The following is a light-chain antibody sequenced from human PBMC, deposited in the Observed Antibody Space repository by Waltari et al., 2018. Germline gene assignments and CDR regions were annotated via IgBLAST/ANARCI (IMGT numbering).Light chain of an antibody. J-gene: IGKJ2*01. CDR1: QGISSY. Sequence: DIQLTQSPSFLSASVGDRVTITCRASQGISSYLAWYQQHPGEAPKLLISAASTLQSGVPSRFSGSGSGTEFTLTISSLQPEDFATYYCQQLNSFPYTFGQGTKLDIK. V-gene: IGKV1-9*01. CDR3: QQLNSFPYT. CDR2: AAS.